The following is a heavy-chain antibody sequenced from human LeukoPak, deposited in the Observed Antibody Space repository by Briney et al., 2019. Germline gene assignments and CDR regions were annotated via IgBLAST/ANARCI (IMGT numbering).Heavy chain of an antibody. J-gene: IGHJ6*03. CDR2: SDHSGTT. Sequence: SETLSLTCVVYGGSFSGYYWSGIRHPPGKGREWIGESDHSGTTNYSPPRKSRVTMSVDASKNQFSLMVSSVTAADTAVYYCATGRNGVVPSPILGVGPWYNYHYMDVWGKGTTVTVSS. D-gene: IGHD2-2*02. CDR1: GGSFSGYY. V-gene: IGHV4-34*01. CDR3: ATGRNGVVPSPILGVGPWYNYHYMDV.